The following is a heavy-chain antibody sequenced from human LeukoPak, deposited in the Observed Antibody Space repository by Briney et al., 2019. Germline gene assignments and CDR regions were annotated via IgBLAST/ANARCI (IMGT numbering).Heavy chain of an antibody. CDR2: INPNSVGT. D-gene: IGHD2-2*01. J-gene: IGHJ4*02. Sequence: ASVKVSCKASGYTFSGYYMHWVRQAPGQGLEWMGWINPNSVGTNYAQKFQGRVTMTRDTSISTAYMELSRLSSDDTAVYYCARYSCSSTSCLSIDDYWGQGTLVTVSS. CDR3: ARYSCSSTSCLSIDDY. V-gene: IGHV1-2*02. CDR1: GYTFSGYY.